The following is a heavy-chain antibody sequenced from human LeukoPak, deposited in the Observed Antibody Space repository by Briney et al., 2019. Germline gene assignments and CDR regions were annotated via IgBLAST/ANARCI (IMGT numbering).Heavy chain of an antibody. V-gene: IGHV4-59*01. CDR3: ARAKTRDYFDY. CDR1: GGSISSYY. CDR2: IYYSGST. Sequence: PSETLSLTCTVSGGSISSYYWSWIRQPPGKGLEWIGYIYYSGSTNYNPSLKSRVTISVDTSKNQFSLKLSSVTAADTAAYYCARAKTRDYFDYWGQGTLVTVSS. J-gene: IGHJ4*02.